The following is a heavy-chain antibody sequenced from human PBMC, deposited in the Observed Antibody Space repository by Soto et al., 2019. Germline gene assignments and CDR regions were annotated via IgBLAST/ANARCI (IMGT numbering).Heavy chain of an antibody. CDR2: ISAYNGNT. D-gene: IGHD3-10*01. CDR1: GYTFTSYG. V-gene: IGHV1-18*01. CDR3: ARDSGELLWFGELLTRENYFDC. J-gene: IGHJ4*02. Sequence: ASVKVSCKASGYTFTSYGISWVRQAPGQGLEWMGWISAYNGNTNYAQKLQGRVTMTTDTSTSTAYMELRSLRSDDTAVYYCARDSGELLWFGELLTRENYFDCWGQGTLVTAPQ.